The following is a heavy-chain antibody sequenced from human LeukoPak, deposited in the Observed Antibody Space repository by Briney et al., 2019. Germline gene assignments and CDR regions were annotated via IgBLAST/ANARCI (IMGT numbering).Heavy chain of an antibody. CDR1: GFTFSSHA. Sequence: GRSLRLSCAASGFTFSSHAMHWVRQAPGKGLEWVAVISYDGSNKYYADSVKGRFTISRDNSKNTLYLQMNSLRAEDTAVYYCAREGSTSCHFDYWGQGTLVTVSS. J-gene: IGHJ4*02. D-gene: IGHD2-2*01. V-gene: IGHV3-30*04. CDR3: AREGSTSCHFDY. CDR2: ISYDGSNK.